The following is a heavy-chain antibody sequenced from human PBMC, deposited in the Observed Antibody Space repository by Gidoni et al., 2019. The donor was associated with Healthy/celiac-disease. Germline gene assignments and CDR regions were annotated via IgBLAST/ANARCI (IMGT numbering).Heavy chain of an antibody. J-gene: IGHJ6*02. CDR1: GYTFTSYD. CDR3: ARLFRSGYLKYYYYYYGMDV. V-gene: IGHV1-8*01. CDR2: MNPNSGNT. D-gene: IGHD3-3*01. Sequence: QVQLVQSGAEVKKPGASVKVSCKASGYTFTSYDINWVRQATGQGLEWMGWMNPNSGNTGYAQKFQGRVTMTRNTSISTAYMELSSLRSEDTAVYYCARLFRSGYLKYYYYYYGMDVWGQGTTVTVSS.